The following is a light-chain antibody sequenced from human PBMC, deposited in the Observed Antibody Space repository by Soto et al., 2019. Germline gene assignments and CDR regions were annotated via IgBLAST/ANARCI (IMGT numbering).Light chain of an antibody. V-gene: IGKV3-15*01. Sequence: EIVMTQSPATLSASPGERVTLSCRASQSVNNNLAWYQQKPGQAPRLLIYGASTRATGIPARFSGSGSGTEFTLTISSLQSEDFAVYYCQQYNNWPPYTFGQGTKLEIK. CDR2: GAS. J-gene: IGKJ2*01. CDR1: QSVNNN. CDR3: QQYNNWPPYT.